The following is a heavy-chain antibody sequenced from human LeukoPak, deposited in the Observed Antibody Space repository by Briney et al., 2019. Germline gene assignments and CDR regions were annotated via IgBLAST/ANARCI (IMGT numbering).Heavy chain of an antibody. CDR2: ISGSGGST. CDR1: GFTFSSYA. V-gene: IGHV3-23*01. J-gene: IGHJ4*02. CDR3: AKDRVLRGSTSSLFDY. D-gene: IGHD2-2*01. Sequence: GGSLRLSCAASGFTFSSYAMSWVRQAPGKGLEWVSAISGSGGSTYYADSVKGRFTISRDNSKNTLYLQMNSLRAEDTAVYYCAKDRVLRGSTSSLFDYWGQGTLVTVSS.